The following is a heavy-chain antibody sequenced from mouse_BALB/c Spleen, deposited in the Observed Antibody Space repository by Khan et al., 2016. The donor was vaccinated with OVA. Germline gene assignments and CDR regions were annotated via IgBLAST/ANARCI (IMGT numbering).Heavy chain of an antibody. CDR2: IWAGGST. J-gene: IGHJ4*01. CDR1: GFSLTSYG. D-gene: IGHD1-1*01. CDR3: ARVFITTVVATDY. V-gene: IGHV2-9*02. Sequence: QVQLKQSGPGLVAPSQSLSITCTVSGFSLTSYGVHWVRQPPGKGLEWLGVIWAGGSTNYNSALMSRLSISKDNSKSQVFLKMNSLQTDDTAMCYCARVFITTVVATDYWGQGTSVTVSS.